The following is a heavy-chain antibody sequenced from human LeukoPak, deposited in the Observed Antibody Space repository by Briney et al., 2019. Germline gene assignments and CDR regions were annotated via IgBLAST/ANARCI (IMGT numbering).Heavy chain of an antibody. CDR1: GFSFSDHW. CDR2: ISESSNTI. CDR3: ARRDGDY. D-gene: IGHD5-24*01. Sequence: GGSLRLSCAASGFSFSDHWMSWIRQAPGKGLEWVSYISESSNTIYYVDSVKGRFTISRDNAKKSLYLQMNSLRVEDTAVYYCARRDGDYWGQGTLVTVSS. J-gene: IGHJ4*02. V-gene: IGHV3-11*01.